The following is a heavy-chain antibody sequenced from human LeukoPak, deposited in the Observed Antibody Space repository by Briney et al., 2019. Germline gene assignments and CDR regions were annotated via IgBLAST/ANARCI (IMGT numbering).Heavy chain of an antibody. CDR1: GFIFSRDS. J-gene: IGHJ3*02. CDR3: ARDQNYGSGNDWYDAFDI. D-gene: IGHD3-10*01. CDR2: ISHDSGVR. Sequence: GGSLRLSCEASGFIFSRDSMNWVRQAPGKGLEWISYISHDSGVRYYADSVRGRFTISRDNAKNSLHLQMHSLRAEDTAVYYCARDQNYGSGNDWYDAFDIWGQGTVVSVSS. V-gene: IGHV3-48*01.